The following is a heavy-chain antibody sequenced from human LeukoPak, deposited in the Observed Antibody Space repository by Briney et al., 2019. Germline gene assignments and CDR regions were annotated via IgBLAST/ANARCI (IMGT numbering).Heavy chain of an antibody. J-gene: IGHJ3*01. Sequence: SETLSLTCAVYGGSFSGYYWSWIRQPPGKGLEWIGEINHSGSTNHNPALTSRGTISVDTSKNQFSLKLSSVTAADTAMYYCATLSYGAFDVWGQGTMVTVSS. D-gene: IGHD1-26*01. CDR2: INHSGST. V-gene: IGHV4-34*01. CDR3: ATLSYGAFDV. CDR1: GGSFSGYY.